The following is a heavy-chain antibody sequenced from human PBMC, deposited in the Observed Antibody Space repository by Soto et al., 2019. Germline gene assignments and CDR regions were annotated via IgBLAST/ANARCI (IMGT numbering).Heavy chain of an antibody. D-gene: IGHD4-17*01. V-gene: IGHV1-69*13. CDR1: GGTFSRHA. J-gene: IGHJ3*02. Sequence: GASVKVSCKDSGGTFSRHAISWLRQATGQGLAWMGGIIPIFGTANYAQKFQGRVTSTADESTSTAYRELSSLRSEDTAVYYCARVGCTQNDYGGNSEVCAFDIWGQGTMGTVSS. CDR3: ARVGCTQNDYGGNSEVCAFDI. CDR2: IIPIFGTA.